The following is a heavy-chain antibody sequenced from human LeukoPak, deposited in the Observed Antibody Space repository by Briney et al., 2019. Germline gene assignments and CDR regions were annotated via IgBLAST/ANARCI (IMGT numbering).Heavy chain of an antibody. CDR2: INPNSGGT. D-gene: IGHD4-23*01. CDR1: GYTFTGYY. Sequence: GGSVKASCKASGYTFTGYYMHWVRQAPGQGLEWMGWINPNSGGTNYAQKFHGRVTMTRDTSISTAYMELSRLRSDDTAVYYCARVIRWKGYFDLWGRGTLVTVSS. V-gene: IGHV1-2*02. CDR3: ARVIRWKGYFDL. J-gene: IGHJ2*01.